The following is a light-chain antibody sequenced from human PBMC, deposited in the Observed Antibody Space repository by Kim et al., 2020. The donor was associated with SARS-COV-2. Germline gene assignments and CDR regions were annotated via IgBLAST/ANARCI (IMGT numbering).Light chain of an antibody. CDR2: AAS. V-gene: IGKV1-39*01. CDR1: ESISKY. J-gene: IGKJ2*01. CDR3: QQSYSTLYT. Sequence: GSVGDRFNISCRASESISKYLNWYQQKPGKAPKLLIYAASTLQCGAPSRFSGSGSGTDFTLTISSLQREDFATYYCQQSYSTLYTFGQGTRLEI.